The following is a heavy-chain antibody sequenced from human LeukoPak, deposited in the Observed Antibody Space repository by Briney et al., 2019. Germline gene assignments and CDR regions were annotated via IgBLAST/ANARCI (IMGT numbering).Heavy chain of an antibody. J-gene: IGHJ5*02. D-gene: IGHD2-2*01. CDR2: ISYDGSNK. CDR3: VKAVYQLLEQNWFDP. Sequence: QSGGSLRLSCAASGFTFSSYGMHWVRQAPGKGLEWVAVISYDGSNKYYADSVKGRFTISRDNAKNSLYLQMNSLKTEDTALYYCVKAVYQLLEQNWFDPWGQGTLVTVSS. V-gene: IGHV3-30*18. CDR1: GFTFSSYG.